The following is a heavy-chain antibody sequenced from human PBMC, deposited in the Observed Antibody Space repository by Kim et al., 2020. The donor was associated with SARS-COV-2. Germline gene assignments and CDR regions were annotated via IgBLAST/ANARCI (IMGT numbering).Heavy chain of an antibody. Sequence: SETLSLTCTVSGGSISSYYWSWIRQPPGKGLEWIGYIYYSGSINYNPSLKSRVTISVDTSKNQFSLKLSSVTAADTAVYYCARLSSSWYFGIAVAGAFDYWGQGTLVPVSS. D-gene: IGHD6-13*01. CDR3: ARLSSSWYFGIAVAGAFDY. CDR1: GGSISSYY. V-gene: IGHV4-59*08. CDR2: IYYSGSI. J-gene: IGHJ4*02.